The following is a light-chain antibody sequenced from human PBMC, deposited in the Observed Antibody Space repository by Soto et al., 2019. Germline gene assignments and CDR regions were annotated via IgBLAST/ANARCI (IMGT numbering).Light chain of an antibody. V-gene: IGKV3-20*01. CDR2: AAS. CDR1: QTVNNNH. J-gene: IGKJ2*01. CDR3: QQYGSSLYT. Sequence: EIVLTQSPGTLSLSPGERATLSCRAGQTVNNNHVAWYQQKSGQAPRLLIFAASSRATGIPDRFSGSGSGTDFTLTISRLEPEDFAVYYCQQYGSSLYTFGQGTKLEIK.